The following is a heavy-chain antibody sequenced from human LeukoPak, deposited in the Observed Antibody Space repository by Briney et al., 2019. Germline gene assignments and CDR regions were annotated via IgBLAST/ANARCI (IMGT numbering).Heavy chain of an antibody. CDR3: ARGAPTTRIGAGRFDY. CDR1: GYSLTNYY. D-gene: IGHD5-12*01. CDR2: INPSGGST. V-gene: IGHV1-46*01. Sequence: GASVKVSCKAFGYSLTNYYVHWVRQAPGQGLEWMGEINPSGGSTSYAQKFQGRTTVTRDTYTNTVYMDLSSLRSEDTATYYCARGAPTTRIGAGRFDYWGQGSLLTVAS. J-gene: IGHJ4*02.